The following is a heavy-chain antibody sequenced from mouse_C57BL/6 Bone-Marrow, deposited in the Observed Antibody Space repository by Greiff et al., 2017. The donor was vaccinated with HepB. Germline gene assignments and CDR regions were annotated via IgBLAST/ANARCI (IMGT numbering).Heavy chain of an antibody. V-gene: IGHV1-69*01. Sequence: VQLQQPGAELVMPGASVKLSCKASGYTFTSYWMHWVKQRPGQGLEWIGEIDPSDSYTNYNQKFKGKSTLTVDKSSSTAYMQLSSLTSEDSAVYYCARHYYGAWFAYWGQGTLVTVSA. CDR2: IDPSDSYT. J-gene: IGHJ3*01. D-gene: IGHD1-2*01. CDR3: ARHYYGAWFAY. CDR1: GYTFTSYW.